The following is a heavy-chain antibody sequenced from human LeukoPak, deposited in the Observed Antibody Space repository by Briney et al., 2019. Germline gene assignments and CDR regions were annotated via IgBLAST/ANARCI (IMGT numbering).Heavy chain of an antibody. CDR1: GFTFSSYG. CDR3: AGGYAPDAFDI. CDR2: ISYDGSNK. D-gene: IGHD6-25*01. Sequence: GGSLRLSCAASGFTFSSYGMHWVRQAPGKGLEWVAVISYDGSNKYYADSVKGRFTISRDNSKNTLYLQMNSLRAEDTAVYYCAGGYAPDAFDIWGQGTMVTVSS. V-gene: IGHV3-30*03. J-gene: IGHJ3*02.